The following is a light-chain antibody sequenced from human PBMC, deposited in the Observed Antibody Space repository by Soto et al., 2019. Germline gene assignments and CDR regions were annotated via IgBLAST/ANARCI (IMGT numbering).Light chain of an antibody. CDR3: SSYTSSSLVV. J-gene: IGLJ2*01. CDR1: SSDVGGYNY. CDR2: EVS. V-gene: IGLV2-14*01. Sequence: QSARTQPASVSGSPGQSITISCTGTSSDVGGYNYVSWYQQHPGKAPKLMIYEVSNRPSGVSNRFSGSKSGNTASLTISGLQAEDEADYYCSSYTSSSLVVFGGGTKLTVL.